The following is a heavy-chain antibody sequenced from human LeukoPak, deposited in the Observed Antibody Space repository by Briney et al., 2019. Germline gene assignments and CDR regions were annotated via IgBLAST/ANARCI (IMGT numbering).Heavy chain of an antibody. CDR1: GGSISSGNYY. V-gene: IGHV4-31*03. CDR3: ATYGSGSYRFDP. Sequence: SETLSLTCTVSGGSISSGNYYWRWIRQHPGKGLEWIGYIHHSGSIYYNPSLKSRVIISVDTSKNQFSLKLNSVTAADTAVYYCATYGSGSYRFDPWGQGTLVTVSS. J-gene: IGHJ5*02. D-gene: IGHD3-10*01. CDR2: IHHSGSI.